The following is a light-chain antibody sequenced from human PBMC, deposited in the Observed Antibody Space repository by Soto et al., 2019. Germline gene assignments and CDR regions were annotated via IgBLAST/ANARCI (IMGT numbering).Light chain of an antibody. CDR1: QSISSS. J-gene: IGKJ4*01. CDR3: QKYNSAPLT. V-gene: IGKV1-39*01. CDR2: AAS. Sequence: DIQMTQSPSSLSASVGDRVTITCRASQSISSSLNWYQQKPGKAPKLLIYAASSLQSGVPSRFSGSGSGTDFTLNISSLQPEDVAAYYCQKYNSAPLTFGGGTKVDIK.